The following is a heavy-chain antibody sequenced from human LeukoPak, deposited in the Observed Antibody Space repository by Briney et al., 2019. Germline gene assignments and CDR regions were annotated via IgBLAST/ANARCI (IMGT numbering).Heavy chain of an antibody. D-gene: IGHD2-2*01. CDR2: IYYSGST. CDR1: GVSISSYY. V-gene: IGHV4-59*01. Sequence: SETLSLTCTVSGVSISSYYWTWIRQPPGKGLEWIGCIYYSGSTNYNPSLKSRVTISVDTSKNQFSLKLSSVTAADTAVYYCARALKVPAASGIFAYWGQGTLVTVSS. J-gene: IGHJ4*02. CDR3: ARALKVPAASGIFAY.